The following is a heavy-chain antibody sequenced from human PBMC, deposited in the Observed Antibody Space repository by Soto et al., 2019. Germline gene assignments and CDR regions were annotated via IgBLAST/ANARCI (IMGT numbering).Heavy chain of an antibody. CDR2: ISAYNGNT. D-gene: IGHD6-19*01. CDR1: GYTFTSYG. V-gene: IGHV1-18*01. Sequence: ASVKVSCKASGYTFTSYGISWVRQAPGQGLEWMGWISAYNGNTNYAQKLQGRVTMTTDISTSTAYMELRSLRSDDTAVYYCARDGAVAGTTCYYYGMDVWGQGTAVTVSS. CDR3: ARDGAVAGTTCYYYGMDV. J-gene: IGHJ6*02.